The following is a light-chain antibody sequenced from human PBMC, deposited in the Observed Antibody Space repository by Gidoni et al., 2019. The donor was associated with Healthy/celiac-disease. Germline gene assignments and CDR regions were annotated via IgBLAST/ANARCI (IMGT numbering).Light chain of an antibody. Sequence: IVMTQYPDSLAGSLGERATINCKSSQSVLYSSNNKNYLAWYQQKPGQPPKLLIYWASTRESGVPDRFSGSGSGTDFTLTISSLQAEDVAVYYCQQYYSTPYTFGQGTKLEIK. CDR2: WAS. CDR1: QSVLYSSNNKNY. J-gene: IGKJ2*01. CDR3: QQYYSTPYT. V-gene: IGKV4-1*01.